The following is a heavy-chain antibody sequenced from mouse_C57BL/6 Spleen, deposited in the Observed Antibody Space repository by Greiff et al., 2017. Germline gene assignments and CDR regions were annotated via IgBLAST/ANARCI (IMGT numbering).Heavy chain of an antibody. CDR1: GYTFTSYW. J-gene: IGHJ3*01. Sequence: QVQLQQPGAELVRPGTSVKLSCKASGYTFTSYWMHWVKQRPGQGLEWIGVIDPSDSYTNYNQKFKGKATLSVDTSSSTAYMQLSSLTSEDSAVYYCARSGYYGSSYPWFAYWGQGTLVTVSA. D-gene: IGHD1-1*01. CDR3: ARSGYYGSSYPWFAY. CDR2: IDPSDSYT. V-gene: IGHV1-59*01.